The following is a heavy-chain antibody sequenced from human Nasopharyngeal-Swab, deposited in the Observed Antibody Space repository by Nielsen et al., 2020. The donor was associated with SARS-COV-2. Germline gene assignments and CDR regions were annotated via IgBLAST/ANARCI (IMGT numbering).Heavy chain of an antibody. Sequence: GESLKISCAASGFTFSSYAMSWVRQAPGKGLEWVSSISSSSSYIYYADSVKGRFTISRDNAKNSLYLQMNSLRAEDTAVYYCARVGGYYDSSGYGGDFDYWGQGTLVTVSS. CDR1: GFTFSSYA. V-gene: IGHV3-21*01. CDR2: ISSSSSYI. J-gene: IGHJ4*02. D-gene: IGHD3-22*01. CDR3: ARVGGYYDSSGYGGDFDY.